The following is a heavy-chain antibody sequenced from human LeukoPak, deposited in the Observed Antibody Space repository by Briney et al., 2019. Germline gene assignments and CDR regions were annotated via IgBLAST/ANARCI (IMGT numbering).Heavy chain of an antibody. CDR1: GFTFSSYW. CDR3: ARGTLRYKIYDAFDI. J-gene: IGHJ3*02. Sequence: GGSQRLSCAASGFTFSSYWMHWVRQAPGKGLEWVSVIYSGGSTYYADSVKGRFTISRDNSKNTLYLQMNSLRAEDTAVYYCARGTLRYKIYDAFDIWGQGTMVTVSS. CDR2: IYSGGST. D-gene: IGHD3-9*01. V-gene: IGHV3-53*01.